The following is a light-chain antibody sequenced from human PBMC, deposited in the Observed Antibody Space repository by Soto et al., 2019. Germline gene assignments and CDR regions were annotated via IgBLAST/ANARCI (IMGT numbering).Light chain of an antibody. J-gene: IGKJ1*01. CDR1: QSISNS. V-gene: IGKV1-39*01. Sequence: DIQMTQSPPTVSASVGDRVTITCRARQSISNSLAWYQQKPGKAPKLLIYATSSLQSGVPSRFSGSGSGTDFTLTISSLQPEDFATYYCQQSYSTPPGTFGQGTKVDIK. CDR3: QQSYSTPPGT. CDR2: ATS.